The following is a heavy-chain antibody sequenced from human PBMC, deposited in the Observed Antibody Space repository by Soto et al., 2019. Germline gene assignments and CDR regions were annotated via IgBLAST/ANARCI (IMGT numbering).Heavy chain of an antibody. V-gene: IGHV1-46*03. CDR1: GFTFSNYY. CDR3: ARPTVYYFDY. J-gene: IGHJ4*02. CDR2: INPGSGTT. D-gene: IGHD4-17*01. Sequence: QVQLVQSGAEVKKPGASVKVCCKTSGFTFSNYYIHWVRQAPGQGLEWMGIINPGSGTTNYAQKFQGRSTVTWDTSTSTVYMQLSSLTSDDTAVYYCARPTVYYFDYWGQGTLITVSS.